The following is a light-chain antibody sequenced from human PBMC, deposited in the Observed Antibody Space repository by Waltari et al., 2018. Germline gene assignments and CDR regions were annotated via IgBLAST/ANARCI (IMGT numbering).Light chain of an antibody. V-gene: IGKV1-9*01. CDR3: QQYYSSPST. CDR1: QGISSY. J-gene: IGKJ1*01. Sequence: DIQLTQSPSFLSASVGDRVTITCRASQGISSYLAWYQQQPGEAPKLLISAASTLQSGVPSRFSGSGSGTEFTLTISSLQSEDVAVYYCQQYYSSPSTFGQGSKVEIK. CDR2: AAS.